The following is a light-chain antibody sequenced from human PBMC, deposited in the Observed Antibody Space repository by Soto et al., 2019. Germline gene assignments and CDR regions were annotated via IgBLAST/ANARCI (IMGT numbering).Light chain of an antibody. CDR3: SSYKGGSTDV. V-gene: IGLV2-14*01. Sequence: QSALTQPASVSGSPGQSITISCTGTSSDIGGYKYVSWYQQHPGKAPKLMIYDVSNRPSGVSNRFSGSKSGNTATLTISGLQGEDEDEYYYSSYKGGSTDVFGTGTKITVL. CDR1: SSDIGGYKY. J-gene: IGLJ1*01. CDR2: DVS.